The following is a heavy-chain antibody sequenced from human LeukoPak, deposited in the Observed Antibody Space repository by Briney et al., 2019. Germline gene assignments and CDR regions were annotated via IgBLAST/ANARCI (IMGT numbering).Heavy chain of an antibody. V-gene: IGHV1-69*05. CDR2: IIPIFGTA. Sequence: SVKVSCKASGGTFSSYAISWVRQAPGQGLEWMGGIIPIFGTANYAQKFQGRVTITTDESTSTAYMELSSLRSEDTAVYYCVVVVSGRFDYWGQGTLVTVSS. CDR1: GGTFSSYA. J-gene: IGHJ4*02. D-gene: IGHD2-15*01. CDR3: VVVVSGRFDY.